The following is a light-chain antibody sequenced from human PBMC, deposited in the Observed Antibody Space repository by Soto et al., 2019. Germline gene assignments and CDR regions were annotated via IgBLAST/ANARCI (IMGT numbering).Light chain of an antibody. CDR1: SSNIGAGYD. Sequence: QSVLTQPPSVSGAPGQRVTISCTGSSSNIGAGYDVHWYQQLPGTAPKLLIYGNSNRPSGVPDRFSGSKSGTSASLAITGLQAEDEADYCCQSYDSSLSGPDVFGTGTKLTVL. CDR2: GNS. V-gene: IGLV1-40*01. CDR3: QSYDSSLSGPDV. J-gene: IGLJ1*01.